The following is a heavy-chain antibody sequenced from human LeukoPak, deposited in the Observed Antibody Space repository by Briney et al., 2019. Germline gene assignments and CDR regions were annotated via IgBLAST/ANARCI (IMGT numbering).Heavy chain of an antibody. CDR1: GFTFSSYA. J-gene: IGHJ4*02. CDR3: AKGEAAIPYYFDY. V-gene: IGHV3-23*01. D-gene: IGHD2-15*01. Sequence: GGSLRLSCAASGFTFSSYAMSWVRQAPGKGLEWVSAISGSGGSTYYADSVKGRFTISRDNSKNTLYLQVNSLRAEDTAVYYCAKGEAAIPYYFDYWGQGTLVTVSS. CDR2: ISGSGGST.